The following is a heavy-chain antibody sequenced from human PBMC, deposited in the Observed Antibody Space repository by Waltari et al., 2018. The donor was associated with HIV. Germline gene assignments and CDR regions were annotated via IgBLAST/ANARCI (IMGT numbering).Heavy chain of an antibody. J-gene: IGHJ5*02. CDR2: INPSSGGT. CDR3: ARDLQDIVVVPAAIPWFDP. Sequence: QVQLVQSGAEVKKPGASVKVSCKASGYTFTGYYMHWVRQAPGQGLEWMGWINPSSGGTNYAQKFQGRVTMTRDTSISTAYMELSRLRSDDTAVYYCARDLQDIVVVPAAIPWFDPWGQGTLVTVSS. CDR1: GYTFTGYY. D-gene: IGHD2-2*02. V-gene: IGHV1-2*02.